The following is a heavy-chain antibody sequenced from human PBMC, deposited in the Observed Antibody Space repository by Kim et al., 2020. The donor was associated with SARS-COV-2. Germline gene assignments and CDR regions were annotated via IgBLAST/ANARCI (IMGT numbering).Heavy chain of an antibody. CDR3: ARDRQRAGTGVDY. V-gene: IGHV6-1*01. D-gene: IGHD6-19*01. Sequence: YALSVKGRITINHDTSKNQFSLQLNSVTPEDTAVYYCARDRQRAGTGVDYWGQGTLVTVSS. J-gene: IGHJ4*02.